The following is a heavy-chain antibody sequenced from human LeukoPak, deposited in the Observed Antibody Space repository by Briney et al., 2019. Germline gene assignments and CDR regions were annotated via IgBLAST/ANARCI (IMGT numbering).Heavy chain of an antibody. J-gene: IGHJ3*02. CDR3: ARASSSSGNDAFDI. V-gene: IGHV3-7*03. D-gene: IGHD6-6*01. CDR2: IKQDGSEK. CDR1: GFTFSSYW. Sequence: GGSLRLSCAASGFTFSSYWMSWVRQAPGKGLEWVANIKQDGSEKYYVDSVKGRFTISRDNAKNSLYLQMNSLRAEDTALYHCARASSSSGNDAFDIWGQGTMVTVSS.